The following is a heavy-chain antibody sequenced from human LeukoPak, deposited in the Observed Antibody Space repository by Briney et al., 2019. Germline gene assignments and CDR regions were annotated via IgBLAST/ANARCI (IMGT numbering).Heavy chain of an antibody. CDR3: ARAKEIVGATSSFDY. V-gene: IGHV1-46*03. J-gene: IGHJ4*02. Sequence: ASVEVSCKASGYTFTSYYMHWVRQAPGRGLEWMGIINPSGGSTSYAQKFQGRVTMTRDTSTSTVYMELSSLRSEDTAVYYCARAKEIVGATSSFDYWGQGTLVTVSS. D-gene: IGHD1-26*01. CDR2: INPSGGST. CDR1: GYTFTSYY.